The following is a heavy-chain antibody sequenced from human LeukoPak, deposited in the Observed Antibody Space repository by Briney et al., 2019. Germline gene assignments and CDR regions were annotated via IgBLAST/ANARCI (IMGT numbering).Heavy chain of an antibody. D-gene: IGHD6-13*01. CDR3: TRVMVGAAAVYDY. V-gene: IGHV3-30*04. CDR1: GFTFSSYE. Sequence: GGSLRLSCAASGFTFSSYEMNWVRQAPGKGLEWVAVISYDGSNKYYADSVKGRFTISRDNSKNTLYLQMNSLGAEDTAVYYCTRVMVGAAAVYDYWGQGTLVTVSS. J-gene: IGHJ4*02. CDR2: ISYDGSNK.